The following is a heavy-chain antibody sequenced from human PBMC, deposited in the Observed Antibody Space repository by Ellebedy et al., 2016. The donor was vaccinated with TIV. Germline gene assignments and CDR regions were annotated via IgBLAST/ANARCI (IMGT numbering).Heavy chain of an antibody. Sequence: GGSLRLSCAASGFSFSSYWMTWVRQAPGKGLEWVANIRLDGGDKYYVDSVKGRFTVSRDNAKNSLYLHMTSLRADDTAVYYCATDGSYGDYLSPTHAFVIWGQGTIVTVSS. J-gene: IGHJ3*02. CDR1: GFSFSSYW. CDR3: ATDGSYGDYLSPTHAFVI. D-gene: IGHD4-17*01. V-gene: IGHV3-7*01. CDR2: IRLDGGDK.